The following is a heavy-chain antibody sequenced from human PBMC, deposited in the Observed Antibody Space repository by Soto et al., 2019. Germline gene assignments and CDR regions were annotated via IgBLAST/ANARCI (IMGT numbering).Heavy chain of an antibody. D-gene: IGHD3-3*01. J-gene: IGHJ5*02. CDR1: GLTFSSYW. CDR2: IKPDGSEK. Sequence: EGQLVESGGGLVQPGGSLRLSCEASGLTFSSYWMTWVRQAPGKGLEWVADIKPDGSEKYYVDSVEGRFTISRDNAKNSIYLEMNSLRDEDTAVYYCARSNTTLGVVTISDDNWFDPWGQGTPVTVSS. V-gene: IGHV3-7*03. CDR3: ARSNTTLGVVTISDDNWFDP.